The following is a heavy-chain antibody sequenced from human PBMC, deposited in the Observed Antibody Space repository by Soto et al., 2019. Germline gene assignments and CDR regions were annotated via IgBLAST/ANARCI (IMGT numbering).Heavy chain of an antibody. V-gene: IGHV3-15*01. CDR1: GFTFSNAW. CDR2: IKSKTDGGTT. CDR3: TTDIVVVPAAIGGMFAY. D-gene: IGHD2-2*01. Sequence: GGSLRLSCAASGFTFSNAWMSWVRQAPGKGLEWVGRIKSKTDGGTTDYAAPVKGRFTISRDDSKNTLYLQMNSLKTEDTAVYYCTTDIVVVPAAIGGMFAYWGQGTLVTVSS. J-gene: IGHJ4*02.